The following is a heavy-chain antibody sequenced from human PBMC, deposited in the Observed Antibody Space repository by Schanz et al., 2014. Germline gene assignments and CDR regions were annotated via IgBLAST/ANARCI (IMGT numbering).Heavy chain of an antibody. CDR1: GFTFSSYW. CDR3: ARDRWDWNNAFDI. D-gene: IGHD1-1*01. CDR2: IKQDGSEK. Sequence: EVQLVESGGGLVQPGGSLRLSCAASGFTFSSYWMSWVRQAPGEGLEWVANIKQDGSEKYYVDSVKGRFTISRDNSKNTLYLQMNSLRAEDTAVYYCARDRWDWNNAFDIWGQGTMVTVSS. J-gene: IGHJ3*02. V-gene: IGHV3-7*03.